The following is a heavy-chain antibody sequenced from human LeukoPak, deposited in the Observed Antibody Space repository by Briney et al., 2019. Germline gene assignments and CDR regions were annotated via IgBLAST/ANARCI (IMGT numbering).Heavy chain of an antibody. CDR1: GFTFSAYD. V-gene: IGHV3-23*01. J-gene: IGHJ4*02. Sequence: GGSLRLSCAGSGFTFSAYDLSWVRQAQGQGLEWVAAISRSGSTPYYTASVKGRFTISRDDSKHTAFLQMNSLKTEDTAVYYCTRHLDGIAAYDYWGQGSLVTVSS. CDR2: ISRSGSTP. D-gene: IGHD6-13*01. CDR3: TRHLDGIAAYDY.